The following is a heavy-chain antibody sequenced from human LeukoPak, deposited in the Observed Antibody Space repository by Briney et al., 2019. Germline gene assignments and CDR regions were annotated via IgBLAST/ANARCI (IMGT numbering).Heavy chain of an antibody. D-gene: IGHD3-22*01. J-gene: IGHJ4*02. Sequence: PSETLSLTCAVYGGSFSGYYWSWIRHPPGKGLEWIGEINHSGSTNYSPSLKSRVTISVDTSKNQFSLKLSSVTAADTAVYYCARSSSGYLRYYFDYWGQGTLVTVSS. CDR3: ARSSSGYLRYYFDY. CDR1: GGSFSGYY. CDR2: INHSGST. V-gene: IGHV4-34*01.